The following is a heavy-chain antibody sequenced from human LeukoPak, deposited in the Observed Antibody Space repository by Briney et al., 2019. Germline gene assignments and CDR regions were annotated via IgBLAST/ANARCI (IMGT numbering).Heavy chain of an antibody. J-gene: IGHJ4*02. V-gene: IGHV3-33*01. CDR3: ARDPQWLGQHYFDY. Sequence: PGGSLRLSCAASGFTFSSYGMHWVRQAPGKGLEWAAVIWYDGSNKYYADSVKGRFTISRDNSKNTLYLQMNSLRAEDTAVYYCARDPQWLGQHYFDYWGQGTLVTVSS. CDR2: IWYDGSNK. D-gene: IGHD6-19*01. CDR1: GFTFSSYG.